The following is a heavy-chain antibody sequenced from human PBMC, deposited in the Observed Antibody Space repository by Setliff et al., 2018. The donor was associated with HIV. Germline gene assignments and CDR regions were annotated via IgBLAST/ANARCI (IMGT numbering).Heavy chain of an antibody. V-gene: IGHV3-48*04. CDR3: IKDGTVLGRNYFYLDA. Sequence: PGGSLRLSCAASGFTFSSYSMNWVRQAPGKGLEWVASTGWSGSTAEYADAVRGRFTISRDDAKASLYLQVDSLRLEDTALYFCIKDGTVLGRNYFYLDAWGKGTMVTVSS. CDR2: TGWSGSTA. J-gene: IGHJ6*03. CDR1: GFTFSSYS. D-gene: IGHD1-1*01.